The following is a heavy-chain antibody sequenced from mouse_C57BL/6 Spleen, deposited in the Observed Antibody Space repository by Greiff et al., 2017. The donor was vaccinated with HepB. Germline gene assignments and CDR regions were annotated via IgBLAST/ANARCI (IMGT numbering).Heavy chain of an antibody. CDR2: ISYDGSN. CDR3: ARGDYDAPAWFAY. D-gene: IGHD2-4*01. Sequence: EVKLVESGPGLVKPSQSLSLTCSVTGYSITSGYYWNWIRQFPGNKLEWMGYISYDGSNNYNPSLKNRISITRDTSKNQFFLKLNSVTTEDTATYYCARGDYDAPAWFAYWAKGLWSLSLQ. CDR1: GYSITSGYY. J-gene: IGHJ3*01. V-gene: IGHV3-6*01.